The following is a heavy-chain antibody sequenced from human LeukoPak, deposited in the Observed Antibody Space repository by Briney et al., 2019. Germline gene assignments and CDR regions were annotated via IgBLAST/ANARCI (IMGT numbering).Heavy chain of an antibody. CDR1: GGSISPYY. V-gene: IGHV4-59*01. J-gene: IGHJ5*01. Sequence: SETLSLTCSVSGGSISPYYWSWIRQPPGKGLEWIGYIYYSGSTNYNPSLTGRVTISVDTSQRQLSLRLNSVTAADTAVYYCARTAGVQTTFWHFDSWGQGTLVTVSS. CDR2: IYYSGST. D-gene: IGHD2/OR15-2a*01. CDR3: ARTAGVQTTFWHFDS.